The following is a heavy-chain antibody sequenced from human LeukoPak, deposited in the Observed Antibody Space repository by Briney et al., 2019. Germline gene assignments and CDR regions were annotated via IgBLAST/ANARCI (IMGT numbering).Heavy chain of an antibody. V-gene: IGHV3-15*01. J-gene: IGHJ4*02. CDR3: TTEYWIYGGPALDY. D-gene: IGHD1-7*01. CDR1: GFTFSNAW. CDR2: IKSKTDGGTT. Sequence: PGGSLRLSCAASGFTFSNAWMSWVRQAPGKGLEWVGRIKSKTDGGTTDYAAPVKGRFTISGDDSKNTLYLQMNSLKTEDTAVYYCTTEYWIYGGPALDYWGQGTLVTVSS.